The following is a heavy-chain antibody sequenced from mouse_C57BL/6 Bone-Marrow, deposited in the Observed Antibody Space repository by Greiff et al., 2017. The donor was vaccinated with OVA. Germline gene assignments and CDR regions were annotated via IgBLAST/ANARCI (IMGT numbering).Heavy chain of an antibody. CDR3: AREDNYEYDKYYYAMDY. CDR2: IWSDGST. D-gene: IGHD2-4*01. CDR1: GFSLTSYG. Sequence: VKLMESGPGLVAPSQSLSITCTVSGFSLTSYGVHWVRQPPGKGLEWLVVIWSDGSTTYNSALKSGLSISKDNSKSQVFLKMNSLHTDDTAMYYCAREDNYEYDKYYYAMDYWGQGTTVTVSS. J-gene: IGHJ4*01. V-gene: IGHV2-6*03.